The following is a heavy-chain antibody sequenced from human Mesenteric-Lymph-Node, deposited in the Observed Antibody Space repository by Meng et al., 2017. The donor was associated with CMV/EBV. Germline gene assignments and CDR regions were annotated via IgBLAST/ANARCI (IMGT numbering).Heavy chain of an antibody. D-gene: IGHD2-15*01. CDR2: ISGRGST. CDR1: GFTFSSYW. J-gene: IGHJ6*02. Sequence: GESLKISCAASGFTFSSYWMSWVRQAPGKGLEWVAGISGRGSTDHADSVKGRFTISRDNSKNTLDLQMNRLRAEDTAVYFCAKGGYCGSGSCPPDYYYYGMDVWGQGTTVTVSS. CDR3: AKGGYCGSGSCPPDYYYYGMDV. V-gene: IGHV3-23*01.